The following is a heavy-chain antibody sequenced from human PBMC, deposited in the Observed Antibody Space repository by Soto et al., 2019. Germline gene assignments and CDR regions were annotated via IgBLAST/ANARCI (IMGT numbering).Heavy chain of an antibody. CDR2: IYYSGST. D-gene: IGHD3-16*01. J-gene: IGHJ4*02. V-gene: IGHV4-59*08. CDR3: ARRYGSSFDY. Sequence: QVQLQESGPGLVKPSETLSLTCTVSGGSISSYYWSWIRQPPGKGLEWIGYIYYSGSTNYNPSLKSQAPISVDTSNNQYSLTLSSVTAADTAVYYCARRYGSSFDYWGQGTLVTVSS. CDR1: GGSISSYY.